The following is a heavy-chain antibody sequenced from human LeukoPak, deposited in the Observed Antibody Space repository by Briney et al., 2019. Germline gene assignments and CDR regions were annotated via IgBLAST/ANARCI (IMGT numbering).Heavy chain of an antibody. Sequence: GGSLGLSCAASGFTFSSYWMSWVRQAPGKGLEWVANIKQDGSEKYYVDSVKGRFTISRDNAKNSLYLQMNSLRAEDTAVYYCARLKYSSSRYGEAFHFDYWGQGTLVTVSS. CDR2: IKQDGSEK. D-gene: IGHD6-13*01. CDR3: ARLKYSSSRYGEAFHFDY. CDR1: GFTFSSYW. V-gene: IGHV3-7*01. J-gene: IGHJ4*02.